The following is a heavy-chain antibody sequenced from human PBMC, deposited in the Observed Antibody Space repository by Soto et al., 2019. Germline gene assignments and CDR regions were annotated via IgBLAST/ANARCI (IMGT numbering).Heavy chain of an antibody. V-gene: IGHV3-23*01. CDR3: AKHGVVISLGYFDY. CDR2: ISGSGGST. J-gene: IGHJ4*02. Sequence: GGSLRLSCAASGFTFSSYAMSWVRQAPGKGLEWVSAISGSGGSTYYADSVKGRFTISRDNSKNTLYLQMNSLRAGDTAVYYCAKHGVVISLGYFDYWGQGXLVTVHS. D-gene: IGHD3-3*01. CDR1: GFTFSSYA.